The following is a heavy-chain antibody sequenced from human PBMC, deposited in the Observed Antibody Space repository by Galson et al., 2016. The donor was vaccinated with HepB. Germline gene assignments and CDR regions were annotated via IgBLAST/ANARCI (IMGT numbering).Heavy chain of an antibody. D-gene: IGHD4-17*01. CDR2: ISHSGST. CDR1: GGSFSGYY. Sequence: SETLFLTCAVYGGSFSGYYWTWIRQPPGKGLEWIGEISHSGSTNYNPSLKSRVTISIDRSKNQFSLKLSSVTAADTAVYYCAREHYGDDVWPEGKWYFDFWGRGTLVTVSS. V-gene: IGHV4-34*01. CDR3: AREHYGDDVWPEGKWYFDF. J-gene: IGHJ2*01.